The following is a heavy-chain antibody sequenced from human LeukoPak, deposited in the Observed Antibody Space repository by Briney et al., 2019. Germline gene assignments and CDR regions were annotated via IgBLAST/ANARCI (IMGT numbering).Heavy chain of an antibody. D-gene: IGHD3-22*01. CDR2: IYTSGNT. Sequence: GGSLRLSCAASGFTFSSYAMSWVRQVPGKGLEWVSVIYTSGNTYYADSVKGRFTISRDTSKNTLSLQMNGLRAEDTAFYYCARMVYYYDSSGYNYYFHYWGQGTLVTVSS. CDR3: ARMVYYYDSSGYNYYFHY. V-gene: IGHV3-66*01. J-gene: IGHJ4*02. CDR1: GFTFSSYA.